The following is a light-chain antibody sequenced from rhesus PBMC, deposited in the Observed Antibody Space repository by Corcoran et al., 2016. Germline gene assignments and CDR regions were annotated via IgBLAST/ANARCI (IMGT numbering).Light chain of an antibody. CDR2: GAS. Sequence: QVILTQSPATLSLSPGERATLSCRASQSVSSYLAWYQQKPGQAPRLLIYGASSRATGIPDRFSGSGSGNDVTLTISSLEPEDVGVYHCYQHSSGYSFGQGTKVEIK. V-gene: IGKV3-10*01. J-gene: IGKJ2*01. CDR3: YQHSSGYS. CDR1: QSVSSY.